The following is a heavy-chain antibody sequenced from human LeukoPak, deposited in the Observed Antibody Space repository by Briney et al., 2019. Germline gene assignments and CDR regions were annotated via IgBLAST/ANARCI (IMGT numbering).Heavy chain of an antibody. CDR2: ISGSGGSA. D-gene: IGHD3-10*01. V-gene: IGHV3-23*01. Sequence: EGSLRLSCAASGFTFSSYAMNWVRQAPGKGLEWVSSISGSGGSAYYAEFVKGRFTISRGNSKNTLFLQMNSLRAEDTAVYFCAKDRFGDYYFDDWGQGTLVTVSS. J-gene: IGHJ4*02. CDR1: GFTFSSYA. CDR3: AKDRFGDYYFDD.